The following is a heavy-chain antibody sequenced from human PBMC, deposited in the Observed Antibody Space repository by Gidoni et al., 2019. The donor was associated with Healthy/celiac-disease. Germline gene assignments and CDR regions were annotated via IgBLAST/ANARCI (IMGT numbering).Heavy chain of an antibody. J-gene: IGHJ4*02. Sequence: EVQLLESGGGLVQPGGSLRLSCAASGFTFSSYAMIWVRQAPGKGREWVSVISGIGCSPSYAESVKGRFTISRDNSKNTLHLKMNSRRSEEKSVYYCAKAPTGLGGYWGQGTLVTVAS. CDR3: AKAPTGLGGY. CDR1: GFTFSSYA. CDR2: ISGIGCSP. D-gene: IGHD1-1*01. V-gene: IGHV3-23*01.